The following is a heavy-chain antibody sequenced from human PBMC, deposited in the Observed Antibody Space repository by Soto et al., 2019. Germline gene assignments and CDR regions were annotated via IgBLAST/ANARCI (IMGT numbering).Heavy chain of an antibody. CDR1: GFTFSDYY. Sequence: QVQLVESGGGLVQPGGSLRLSCAASGFTFSDYYMSWIRQAPGKGLEWVSYISSSSSYTNYADSVKGRFTISRDNAKNSLYLQMNSLRAEDTAVYYCARSGLRFLEWSNWYFDLWGRGTLVTVSS. J-gene: IGHJ2*01. CDR2: ISSSSSYT. V-gene: IGHV3-11*06. D-gene: IGHD3-3*01. CDR3: ARSGLRFLEWSNWYFDL.